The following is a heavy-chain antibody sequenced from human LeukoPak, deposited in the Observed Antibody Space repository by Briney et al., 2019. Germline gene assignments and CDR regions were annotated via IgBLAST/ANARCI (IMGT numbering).Heavy chain of an antibody. J-gene: IGHJ4*02. CDR2: IYTSGST. CDR1: GGSISSGSYY. CDR3: ARWGEIAAAGTEFDY. V-gene: IGHV4-61*02. Sequence: SETLSLTCTVSGGSISSGSYYWSWIQQPAGKGLEWIGRIYTSGSTNYNPSLKSRVTISVDTSKNQFSLKLSSVTAADTAVYYCARWGEIAAAGTEFDYWGQGTLVTVSS. D-gene: IGHD6-13*01.